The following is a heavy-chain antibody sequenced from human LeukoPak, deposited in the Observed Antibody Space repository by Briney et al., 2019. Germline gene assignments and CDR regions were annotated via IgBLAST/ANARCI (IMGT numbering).Heavy chain of an antibody. Sequence: SETLSLTCTVPGGSISSYYRSWIRQPPGKGLEWIGSIYTGGGTTYNPSFKKRLTITVDTSSNQFSQKLSSLTAADPAVYYCSGLPCPLEYGDYYPGSDEDYYYKDVWGKATTAT. CDR3: SGLPCPLEYGDYYPGSDEDYYYKDV. J-gene: IGHJ6*03. CDR1: GGSISSYY. D-gene: IGHD4-17*01. V-gene: IGHV4-4*09. CDR2: IYTGGGT.